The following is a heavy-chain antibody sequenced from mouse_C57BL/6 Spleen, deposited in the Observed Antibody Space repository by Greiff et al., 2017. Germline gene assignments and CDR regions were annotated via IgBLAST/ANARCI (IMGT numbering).Heavy chain of an antibody. Sequence: EVKLEESGPGLVKPSQSLSLTCSVTGYSINSGYSWIWIRQFPGNILVWLGYISYDGSNNSNPSLKNRHAITRDTSKNPCFHKLNSVTTDDTATYYCAIAYYNFAMGYRGQGASVTVAS. CDR1: GYSINSGYS. J-gene: IGHJ4*01. V-gene: IGHV3-6*01. CDR3: AIAYYNFAMGY. D-gene: IGHD2-12*01. CDR2: ISYDGSN.